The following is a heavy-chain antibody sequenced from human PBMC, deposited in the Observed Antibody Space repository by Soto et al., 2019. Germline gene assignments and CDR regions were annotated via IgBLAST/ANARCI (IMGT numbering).Heavy chain of an antibody. CDR3: LLPESAGGYNSGLDY. Sequence: GGSLRLSCAASGFTFSSYAMHWVRQAPGKGLEWVAVISYDGSNKYYADSVKGRFTISRDNSKNTLYLQMNSLRAEDTAVYYCLLPESAGGYNSGLDYWGQGTLVTAPQ. V-gene: IGHV3-30-3*01. J-gene: IGHJ4*02. CDR2: ISYDGSNK. D-gene: IGHD5-12*01. CDR1: GFTFSSYA.